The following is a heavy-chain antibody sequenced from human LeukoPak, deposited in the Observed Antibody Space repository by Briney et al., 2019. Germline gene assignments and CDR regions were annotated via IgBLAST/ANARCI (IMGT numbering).Heavy chain of an antibody. Sequence: SETLSLTCTVSGGSISSHYWTWIRQSPVKGLEWIGDISNSGSTSYNPSLKSRVTISIDTSKNQFSLKLSSVTAADTAVSYRGRDALVGYFSYYYMDVWGKGTTVTVSS. J-gene: IGHJ6*03. CDR1: GGSISSHY. CDR2: ISNSGST. CDR3: GRDALVGYFSYYYMDV. V-gene: IGHV4-59*11. D-gene: IGHD2-15*01.